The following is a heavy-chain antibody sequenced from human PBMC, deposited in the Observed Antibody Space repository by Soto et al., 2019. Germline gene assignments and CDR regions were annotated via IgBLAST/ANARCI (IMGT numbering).Heavy chain of an antibody. D-gene: IGHD3-22*01. Sequence: SEPLALTCAVYGGSFSVYYWSWIRQPPGKGLEWIGEINHSGSTNYNPSLKSRVTISVDTSKNQFSLKLSSVTAADTAVYYCARGRGWLFWFDPWGQGTLVTSPQ. CDR1: GGSFSVYY. V-gene: IGHV4-34*01. CDR3: ARGRGWLFWFDP. CDR2: INHSGST. J-gene: IGHJ5*02.